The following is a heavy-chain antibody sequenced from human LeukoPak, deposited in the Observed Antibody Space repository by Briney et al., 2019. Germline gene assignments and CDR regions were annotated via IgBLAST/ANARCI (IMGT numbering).Heavy chain of an antibody. CDR1: GYTFTSYG. J-gene: IGHJ4*02. Sequence: ASVKVSCKASGYTFTSYGISWVRQAPGQGLEWMGWISAYNGNTNYAQKLQGRVTMTTDTSTSTAYMELRSLSSDDTAVYYCAREVHPGEYQLLSPSEFWGQGTLVTVSS. V-gene: IGHV1-18*01. D-gene: IGHD2-2*01. CDR2: ISAYNGNT. CDR3: AREVHPGEYQLLSPSEF.